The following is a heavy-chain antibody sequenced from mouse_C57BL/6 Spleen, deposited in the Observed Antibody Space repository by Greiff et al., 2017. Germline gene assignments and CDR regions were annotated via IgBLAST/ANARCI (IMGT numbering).Heavy chain of an antibody. CDR3: ARGRYYGSSDY. J-gene: IGHJ2*01. D-gene: IGHD1-1*01. Sequence: VQLKQSGPELVKPGASVKMSCKASGYTFTDYNMHWVKQSHGKSLEWIGYINPNNGGTSYNQKFKGKATLTVNKSSSTAYMELRSLTSEDSAVYYCARGRYYGSSDYWGQGTTLTVSS. CDR1: GYTFTDYN. CDR2: INPNNGGT. V-gene: IGHV1-22*01.